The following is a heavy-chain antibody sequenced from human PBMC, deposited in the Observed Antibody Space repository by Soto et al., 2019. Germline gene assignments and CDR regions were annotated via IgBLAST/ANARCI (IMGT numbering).Heavy chain of an antibody. Sequence: GGSLRLSCAASGFTFSSYAMSWVRQAPGKGLEWVSAISGSGGSTYYADSVKGRFTISRDNSKNTLYLRMNSLRAEDTAVYYCAKDEDGYDSPNRFDPWGQGTLVTVSS. CDR1: GFTFSSYA. V-gene: IGHV3-23*01. CDR3: AKDEDGYDSPNRFDP. J-gene: IGHJ5*02. D-gene: IGHD5-12*01. CDR2: ISGSGGST.